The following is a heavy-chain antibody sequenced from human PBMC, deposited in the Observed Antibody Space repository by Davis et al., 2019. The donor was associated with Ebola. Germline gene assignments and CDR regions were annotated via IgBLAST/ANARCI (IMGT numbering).Heavy chain of an antibody. V-gene: IGHV3-7*03. CDR2: IKEDGNEK. CDR3: AKDISPHNGVIVTQVDS. J-gene: IGHJ4*02. D-gene: IGHD1-1*01. Sequence: GESLKISCVASGFTFSSYWMSWVRQAPGKGLEWVAKIKEDGNEKYFVDSVKGRFTISRDNAKNTVYLQMNSLRVEDTAVYYCAKDISPHNGVIVTQVDSWGQGTLVTVSS. CDR1: GFTFSSYW.